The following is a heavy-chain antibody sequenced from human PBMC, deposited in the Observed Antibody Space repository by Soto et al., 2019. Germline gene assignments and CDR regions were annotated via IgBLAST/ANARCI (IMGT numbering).Heavy chain of an antibody. V-gene: IGHV3-48*02. J-gene: IGHJ6*02. CDR3: ARGHYAFWATPVDV. CDR1: GFTFSTYT. CDR2: ISSSSDAI. D-gene: IGHD3-3*01. Sequence: EVQMVESGGGLVQPGGSLRLSCAASGFTFSTYTMNWVRQAPGRGLEWLSHISSSSDAIYYADSVKGRFTISRDNATDSLYLQMSSLRDEDTAVYYCARGHYAFWATPVDVWGQGTTVTVSS.